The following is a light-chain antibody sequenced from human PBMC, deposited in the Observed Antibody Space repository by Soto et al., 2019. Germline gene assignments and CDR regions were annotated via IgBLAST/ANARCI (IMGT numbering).Light chain of an antibody. Sequence: QLVLAQPRSVSGSRGQLLTISCTGTSSDVDDYRYVSWYQQYPGKAPKLVIYDGTKRPSGVPDRFSGSNSGNTASLTISGLQAEDEADYYSCSYVTTPEIFGTGTKLTVL. CDR3: CSYVTTPEI. CDR1: SSDVDDYRY. CDR2: DGT. V-gene: IGLV2-11*01. J-gene: IGLJ1*01.